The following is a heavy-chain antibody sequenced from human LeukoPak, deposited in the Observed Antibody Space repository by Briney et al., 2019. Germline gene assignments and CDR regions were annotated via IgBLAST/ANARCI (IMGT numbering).Heavy chain of an antibody. V-gene: IGHV1-3*01. CDR1: GYISSNYD. CDR2: VSGGKGNT. Sequence: GASVKVSCKTSGYISSNYDINWVRQAPGQGLEWMGWVSGGKGNTKYSEKFQGRITITRDTSVTTAYLELSSLRSEDSTVYFCARAFSASSSTIDYWGQGTLVIVSP. D-gene: IGHD6-6*01. CDR3: ARAFSASSSTIDY. J-gene: IGHJ4*02.